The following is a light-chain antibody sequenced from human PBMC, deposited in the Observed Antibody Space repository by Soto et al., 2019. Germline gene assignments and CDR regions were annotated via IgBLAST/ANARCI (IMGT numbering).Light chain of an antibody. J-gene: IGLJ1*01. Sequence: QSALTQPASVSGSPGQSITISCTGTNSDVGGYNFVSWYQQHPGKAPKLMIYDVSNRPSGVSNRFSGSKSGNTASLNISGLQAEDEADYYCSSYTSSSIPYVCGIGTTLTVL. CDR2: DVS. V-gene: IGLV2-14*01. CDR1: NSDVGGYNF. CDR3: SSYTSSSIPYV.